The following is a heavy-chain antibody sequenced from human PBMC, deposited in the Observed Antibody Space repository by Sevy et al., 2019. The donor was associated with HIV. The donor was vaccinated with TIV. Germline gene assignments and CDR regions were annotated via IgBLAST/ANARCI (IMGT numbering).Heavy chain of an antibody. Sequence: ASVKVSCKASGITFIDYFIHWVRQAPGQGLDWMGWINPNNGGINYEQKFQGRVTMTSDMSSSTAYMELTSLASDDTAMYYCARVDHYGSRGFDIWGRGTMVTVSS. CDR1: GITFIDYF. CDR3: ARVDHYGSRGFDI. V-gene: IGHV1-2*02. D-gene: IGHD4-17*01. CDR2: INPNNGGI. J-gene: IGHJ3*02.